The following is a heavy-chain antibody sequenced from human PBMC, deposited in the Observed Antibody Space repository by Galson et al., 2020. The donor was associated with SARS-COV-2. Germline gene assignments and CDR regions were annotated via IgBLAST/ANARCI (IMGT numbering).Heavy chain of an antibody. D-gene: IGHD3-22*01. CDR3: ARETNYDERSGYYYGEFDY. J-gene: IGHJ4*02. CDR1: GFTFSNYI. V-gene: IGHV3-30*04. Sequence: GESLKISCAASGFTFSNYIIHWVRRAPGKGLEWVAVISYDGSDKYYADSVKGRFTISRDDSKNTLYLQMNSLRAEDTAVYYCARETNYDERSGYYYGEFDYWGQGTLVTVSS. CDR2: ISYDGSDK.